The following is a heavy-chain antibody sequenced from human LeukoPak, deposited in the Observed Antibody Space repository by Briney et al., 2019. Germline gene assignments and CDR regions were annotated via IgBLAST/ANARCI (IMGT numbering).Heavy chain of an antibody. CDR3: AKDPVSDIDTAMVTCY. J-gene: IGHJ4*02. CDR2: ISGSGGST. CDR1: GFTFSSCA. Sequence: GGSLRLSCAASGFTFSSCAMSWVRQAPGKGLEWVSAISGSGGSTYYADSVKGRFTISRDNSKNTLYLQMNSLRAEDTAVYYCAKDPVSDIDTAMVTCYWGQGTLVTVSS. D-gene: IGHD5-18*01. V-gene: IGHV3-23*01.